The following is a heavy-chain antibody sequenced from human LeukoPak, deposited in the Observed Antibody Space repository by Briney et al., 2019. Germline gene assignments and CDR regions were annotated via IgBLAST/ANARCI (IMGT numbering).Heavy chain of an antibody. CDR1: GYTLTELS. J-gene: IGHJ6*04. Sequence: ASVKVSCKVSGYTLTELSMHWVRQAPGKGLEWMGDFDPEDGETLYAQKFQGGVTMTEDTSTDTAYMALSSLRSEDTAVYYCATADASVVRGVISGMDVWGKGPTVTVSS. D-gene: IGHD3-10*01. V-gene: IGHV1-24*01. CDR3: ATADASVVRGVISGMDV. CDR2: FDPEDGET.